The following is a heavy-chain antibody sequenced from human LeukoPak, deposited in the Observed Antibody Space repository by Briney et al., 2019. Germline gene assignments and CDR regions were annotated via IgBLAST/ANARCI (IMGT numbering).Heavy chain of an antibody. J-gene: IGHJ4*02. Sequence: GGSLRLSCAASGFTFSNYWMHWVRQAPGKGLVWVSRIQSDGRSTSYADSVKGRFTISRDNAKNTLYLQLNSLRAEDTAVYYCARDTVWGSYRTIFDFWGQGALVTVSS. CDR2: IQSDGRST. V-gene: IGHV3-74*01. CDR3: ARDTVWGSYRTIFDF. CDR1: GFTFSNYW. D-gene: IGHD3-16*02.